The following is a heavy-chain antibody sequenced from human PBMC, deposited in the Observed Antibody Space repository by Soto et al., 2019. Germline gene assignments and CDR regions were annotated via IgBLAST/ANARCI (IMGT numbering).Heavy chain of an antibody. V-gene: IGHV4-39*01. Sequence: QLQLQESGPGLVKPSETLSLTCTVSGGSISSSSFHWGWIRQPPGKGLEWIGSIYYSGSTYYSPSLKRRVTISVDTSKNQFSLKLSSVTAADTAVYYCPRRERAAGTDWWFDPWGQGTLVTVSS. CDR2: IYYSGST. D-gene: IGHD6-13*01. CDR1: GGSISSSSFH. CDR3: PRRERAAGTDWWFDP. J-gene: IGHJ5*02.